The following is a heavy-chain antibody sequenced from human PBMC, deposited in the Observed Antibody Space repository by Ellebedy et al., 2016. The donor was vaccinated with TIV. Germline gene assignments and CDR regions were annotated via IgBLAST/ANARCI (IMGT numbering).Heavy chain of an antibody. Sequence: GGSLRLSXAASGFTFSSYAMSWVRQAPGKGLEWVSAISGSGGSTYYADSVKGRFTISRDNAKNSLYLQMNSLRAEDTAVYYCARDCSTSCGWYFDLWGRGTLVTVSS. J-gene: IGHJ2*01. CDR2: ISGSGGST. V-gene: IGHV3-23*01. CDR3: ARDCSTSCGWYFDL. CDR1: GFTFSSYA. D-gene: IGHD2-2*01.